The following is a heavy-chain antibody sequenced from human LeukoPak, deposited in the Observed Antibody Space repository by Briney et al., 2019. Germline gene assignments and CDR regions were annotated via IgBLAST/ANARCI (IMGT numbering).Heavy chain of an antibody. CDR3: ARTTYYYDSSGFPENWIDP. CDR2: ISYSGNT. V-gene: IGHV4-59*08. J-gene: IGHJ5*02. Sequence: SETLSLTCTVSGGSISSYYWSWIRQPPGKGLEWIGYISYSGNTNYNPSLKSRVTISVDTSKNQFSLKLNSVTAADTAVYYCARTTYYYDSSGFPENWIDPWGQGTLVTVSS. CDR1: GGSISSYY. D-gene: IGHD3-22*01.